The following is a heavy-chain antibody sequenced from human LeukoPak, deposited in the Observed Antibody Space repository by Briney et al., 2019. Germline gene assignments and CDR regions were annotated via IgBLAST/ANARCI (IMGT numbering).Heavy chain of an antibody. CDR1: GYGFTGYY. D-gene: IGHD3-10*01. CDR2: INSSGGGT. Sequence: VASVKVSCKASGYGFTGYYIHWVRQAPGQGLEWLGTINSSGGGTTYAQKFQGRLTMTRDTSTRTVYMELTSLTSEDTGVYWCARDALAMSSYFDYWGQGTLVTVSS. V-gene: IGHV1-46*01. CDR3: ARDALAMSSYFDY. J-gene: IGHJ4*02.